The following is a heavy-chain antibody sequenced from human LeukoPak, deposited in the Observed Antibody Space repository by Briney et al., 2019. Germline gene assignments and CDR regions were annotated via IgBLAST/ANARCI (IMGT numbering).Heavy chain of an antibody. V-gene: IGHV4-59*01. J-gene: IGHJ4*02. Sequence: KSSETLSLTCTVSGGSISSYYWSWIRQPPGKGLEWIGYIYYSGSTNYNPSLKSRVTISVDTSKNQFSLKLSSVTAADTAVYYCASDSPGGSGSYQFDYWGQGTLVTVSS. D-gene: IGHD3-10*01. CDR1: GGSISSYY. CDR2: IYYSGST. CDR3: ASDSPGGSGSYQFDY.